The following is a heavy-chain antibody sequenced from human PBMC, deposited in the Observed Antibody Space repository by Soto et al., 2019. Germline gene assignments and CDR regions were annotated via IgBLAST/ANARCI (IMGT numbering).Heavy chain of an antibody. Sequence: VKVSCKASGGTFSSYAISWVRQAPGQGLEWMGGIIPIFGTANYAQKFQGRVTITADKSTRTAYMELSSLRSEDTAVYYCARDDGGSSSLLYNWFHXWGQGTLLTVSX. CDR2: IIPIFGTA. CDR3: ARDDGGSSSLLYNWFHX. D-gene: IGHD6-6*01. V-gene: IGHV1-69*06. CDR1: GGTFSSYA. J-gene: IGHJ5*02.